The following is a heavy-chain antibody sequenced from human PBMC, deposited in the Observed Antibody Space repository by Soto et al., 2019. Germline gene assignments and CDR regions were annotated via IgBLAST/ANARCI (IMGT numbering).Heavy chain of an antibody. V-gene: IGHV1-69*13. CDR2: IIPIFGTA. CDR1: GVTFSSYA. CDR3: ASSYCSGGSCYPKVGWFDP. D-gene: IGHD2-15*01. J-gene: IGHJ5*02. Sequence: ASVKVSCKASGVTFSSYAISWVRQAPAQGLEWMGGIIPIFGTANYAQKFQGRVTITADESTSTAYMELSSLRSEDTAVYYCASSYCSGGSCYPKVGWFDPWGQGTLVTVSS.